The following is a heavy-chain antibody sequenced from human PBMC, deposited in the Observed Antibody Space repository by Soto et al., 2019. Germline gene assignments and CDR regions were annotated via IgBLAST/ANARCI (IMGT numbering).Heavy chain of an antibody. J-gene: IGHJ6*02. CDR3: ARLSDLAKAGVNSYQALDV. D-gene: IGHD6-13*01. CDR1: GGSISSYY. V-gene: IGHV4-59*08. Sequence: PSETLSLTCTVSGGSISSYYWSWIRQPPGKGLEWIGYIYYSGSTNYNPSLQSRLTMSADTSTNQFSLRLRSVTAADTAVYYCARLSDLAKAGVNSYQALDVWGQGTTVTVSS. CDR2: IYYSGST.